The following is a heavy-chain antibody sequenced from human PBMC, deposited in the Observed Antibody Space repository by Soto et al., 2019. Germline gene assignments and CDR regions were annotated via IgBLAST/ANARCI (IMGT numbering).Heavy chain of an antibody. CDR1: GFTFDGYG. CDR2: ISWNSGSI. V-gene: IGHV3-9*01. D-gene: IGHD6-19*01. CDR3: TKGRPTGYSSGWYDN. J-gene: IGHJ4*02. Sequence: GGSLRLSCAASGFTFDGYGMHWVRQAPGKGLEWVSGISWNSGSIGYADSVKGRFTTSRDNAKNSLYLQMNSLRVEDTALYYCTKGRPTGYSSGWYDNWGQGTLVTVSS.